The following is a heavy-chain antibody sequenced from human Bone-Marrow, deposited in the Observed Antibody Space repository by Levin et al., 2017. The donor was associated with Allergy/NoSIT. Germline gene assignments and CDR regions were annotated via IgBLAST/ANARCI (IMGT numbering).Heavy chain of an antibody. CDR2: IHSNGGDT. D-gene: IGHD2-2*01. CDR1: GFTFSSYY. J-gene: IGHJ4*02. Sequence: PGESLKISCAASGFTFSSYYMHWVRQAPGKGLVWVSRIHSNGGDTNYADSVMGRFTISRDNAKNTLYLQMNSLRADDTAVYYCAKGGCSSTSCLDYWGQGSLVTVSS. CDR3: AKGGCSSTSCLDY. V-gene: IGHV3-74*01.